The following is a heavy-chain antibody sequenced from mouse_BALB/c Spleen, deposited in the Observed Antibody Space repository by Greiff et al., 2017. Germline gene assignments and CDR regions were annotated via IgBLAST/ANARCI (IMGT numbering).Heavy chain of an antibody. J-gene: IGHJ2*01. V-gene: IGHV1-34*02. CDR1: GYTFTGYN. Sequence: EVQLQQSGPELVRPGESVKISCKGSGYTFTGYNMNWVKQSNGKSLEWIGNIDPYYGGTSYNQKFKGKATLTVDKSSSTAYMQLKSLTSEDSAVYYCARWDGKGAYWGQGTTLTVSS. D-gene: IGHD2-1*01. CDR3: ARWDGKGAY. CDR2: IDPYYGGT.